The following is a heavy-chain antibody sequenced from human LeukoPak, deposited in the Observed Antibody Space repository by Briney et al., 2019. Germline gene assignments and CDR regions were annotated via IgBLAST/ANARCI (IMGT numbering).Heavy chain of an antibody. D-gene: IGHD7-27*01. V-gene: IGHV3-21*01. Sequence: GGSLRLSCAASGFTLSSYSMKWVRQAPGKGLEWVSSISSSSIYIYYADSVKGRFTISRDNAKNSLYLQMNSLRAEDTAVYYCARSELGYNYHYMNVWGKGTTVTVSS. J-gene: IGHJ6*03. CDR1: GFTLSSYS. CDR2: ISSSSIYI. CDR3: ARSELGYNYHYMNV.